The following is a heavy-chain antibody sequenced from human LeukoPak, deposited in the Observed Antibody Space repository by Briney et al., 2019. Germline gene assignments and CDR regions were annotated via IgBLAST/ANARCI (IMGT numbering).Heavy chain of an antibody. Sequence: GASVKVSCKTSGYTFIDYYIHWIRQAPRQGLEWMGRINPSTGGTDFAQKFQGKVSMTRDTSISTAYMELSRLGSDDTAVYYCATLGGDNTDTPFDYWGQGTLVTVSS. V-gene: IGHV1-2*06. CDR2: INPSTGGT. CDR3: ATLGGDNTDTPFDY. J-gene: IGHJ4*02. D-gene: IGHD3-16*01. CDR1: GYTFIDYY.